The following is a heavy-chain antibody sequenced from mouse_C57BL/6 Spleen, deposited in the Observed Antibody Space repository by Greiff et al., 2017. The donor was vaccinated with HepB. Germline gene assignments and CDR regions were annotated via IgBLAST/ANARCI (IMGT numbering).Heavy chain of an antibody. CDR3: ARDSGRGYFDV. J-gene: IGHJ1*03. Sequence: EVKLQESGPGLVKPSQSLSLTCSVTGYSITRGYYWNWIRQFPGNKLEWMGYISYDGSNNYNPSLKNRISITRDTSKNQFFLKLNSVTTEDTATYYCARDSGRGYFDVWGTGTTVTVSS. D-gene: IGHD3-1*01. CDR2: ISYDGSN. V-gene: IGHV3-6*01. CDR1: GYSITRGYY.